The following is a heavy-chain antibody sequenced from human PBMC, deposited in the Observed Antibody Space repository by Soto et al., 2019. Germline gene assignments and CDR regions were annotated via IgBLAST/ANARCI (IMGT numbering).Heavy chain of an antibody. J-gene: IGHJ6*02. D-gene: IGHD4-4*01. Sequence: GSLRLSCAASGFTFSSYGMHWVRQAPGKGLEWVAVIWYDGSNKYYADSVKGRFTISRDNSKNTLYLQMNSLRAEDTAVYYCARELSYSNPSLRDYYGMDVWGQGTTVTVSS. CDR3: ARELSYSNPSLRDYYGMDV. CDR2: IWYDGSNK. CDR1: GFTFSSYG. V-gene: IGHV3-33*01.